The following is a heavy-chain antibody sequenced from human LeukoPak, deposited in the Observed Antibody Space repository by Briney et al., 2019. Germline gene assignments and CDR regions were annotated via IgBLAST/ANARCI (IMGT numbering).Heavy chain of an antibody. D-gene: IGHD3-22*01. V-gene: IGHV1-2*02. CDR1: GYTFTGYY. J-gene: IGHJ5*02. Sequence: ASVKVSCKASGYTFTGYYMHWVRQAPGQGLEWMGWINPNSGGTNYAQKFQGRVTMTRDTSISTAYMELSRLRSDDTAVYYCARVPDYYDSSGSGHYWFDPWGQGALVTVSS. CDR2: INPNSGGT. CDR3: ARVPDYYDSSGSGHYWFDP.